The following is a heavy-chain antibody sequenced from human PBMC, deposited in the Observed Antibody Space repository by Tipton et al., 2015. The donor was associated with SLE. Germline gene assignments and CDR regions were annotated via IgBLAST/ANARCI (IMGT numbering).Heavy chain of an antibody. CDR3: ARDQTGLFDY. CDR1: GGSISSYY. V-gene: IGHV4-39*07. D-gene: IGHD1-1*01. CDR2: IYYSGST. J-gene: IGHJ4*02. Sequence: TLSLTCTVSGGSISSYYWGWIRQPPGKGLEWIGSIYYSGSTYYNPSLKSRVTMSVDTSKNQISLKLSSVTAADTAVYYCARDQTGLFDYWGQGTLVTVSS.